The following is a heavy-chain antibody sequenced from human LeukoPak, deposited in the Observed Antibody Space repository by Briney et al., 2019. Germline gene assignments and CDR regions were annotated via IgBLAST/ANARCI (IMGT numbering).Heavy chain of an antibody. J-gene: IGHJ4*01. CDR3: ARRNYYFDY. Sequence: SETLSLTCTVSGGSISRSDNYWGWIRQPPGKGLEWIGSIYYSGSTYYSPSLKSRVTISVDTSKNQFSLKLSSVTAADTAVYYCARRNYYFDYWGQEPWSPSPQ. CDR1: GGSISRSDNY. CDR2: IYYSGST. V-gene: IGHV4-39*01.